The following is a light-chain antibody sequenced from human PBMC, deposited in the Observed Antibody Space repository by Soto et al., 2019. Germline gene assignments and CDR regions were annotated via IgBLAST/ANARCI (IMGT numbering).Light chain of an antibody. V-gene: IGKV1-27*01. CDR3: QNYNSVPIT. CDR2: AAF. CDR1: QGISNF. Sequence: DIQMTQSPSSLSASVGDRVTITCRASQGISNFLAWYQQKPGRVPKLLIYAAFTLQSGVPSRFSGGMSGTDFTLTISSLQAEDVATYYCQNYNSVPITFGQGTRLEI. J-gene: IGKJ5*01.